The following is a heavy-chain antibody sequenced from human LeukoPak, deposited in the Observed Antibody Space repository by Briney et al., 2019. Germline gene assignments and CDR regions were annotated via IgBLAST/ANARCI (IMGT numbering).Heavy chain of an antibody. CDR1: GFTFTSHV. J-gene: IGHJ4*02. D-gene: IGHD1-1*01. CDR2: ISMNVQTT. Sequence: GGSLRLSCSASGFTFTSHVMHWVRQAPGKGLQYVSGISMNVQTTYYAGSVKGRFTISRDSSKNTVYLQINSLTAEDTAVYYCVREGLERRTNFDYWGQGTLV. V-gene: IGHV3-64D*06. CDR3: VREGLERRTNFDY.